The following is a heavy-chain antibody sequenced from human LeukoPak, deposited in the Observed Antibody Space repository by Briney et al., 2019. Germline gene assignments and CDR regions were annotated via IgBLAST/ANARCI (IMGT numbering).Heavy chain of an antibody. J-gene: IGHJ4*02. D-gene: IGHD3-10*01. CDR2: ISAYNGNT. V-gene: IGHV1-18*04. CDR3: ARGQGPYYYGSGSSTLDY. Sequence: ASVKVSCKASGYTFTSYGISWVRQAPGQGLEWMGWISAYNGNTNYAQKLQGRVTMTTDTFTSTAYMELRSLRSDDTAVYYCARGQGPYYYGSGSSTLDYWGQGTLVTVSS. CDR1: GYTFTSYG.